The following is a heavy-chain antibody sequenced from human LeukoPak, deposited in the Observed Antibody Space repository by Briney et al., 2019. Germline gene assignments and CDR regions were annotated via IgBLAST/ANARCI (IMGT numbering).Heavy chain of an antibody. D-gene: IGHD3-22*01. Sequence: ASVKVSCKASGYTFTSYYMHWVRQAPGQGLEWMGIINPSGGSTSYAQKFQGRVTMTRDTSTSTVYMELSSLRSEDTAVYYCARQLFDYYDSSGPFDYWGQGTLVTVSS. CDR1: GYTFTSYY. V-gene: IGHV1-46*01. CDR2: INPSGGST. J-gene: IGHJ4*02. CDR3: ARQLFDYYDSSGPFDY.